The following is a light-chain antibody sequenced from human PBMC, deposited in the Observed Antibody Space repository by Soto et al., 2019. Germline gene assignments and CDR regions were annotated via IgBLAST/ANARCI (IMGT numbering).Light chain of an antibody. CDR2: AAS. Sequence: EIVLTQSPGTLSLSPGERATLSCRASQSVSSAYLAWYQHKPGQPPTLLIYAASSRVTGIPDRFSGSGSGTDLILTIRRLEPEDFAVYYCQQYGSSSTWTFGQGTKVEIK. J-gene: IGKJ1*01. CDR1: QSVSSAY. V-gene: IGKV3-20*01. CDR3: QQYGSSSTWT.